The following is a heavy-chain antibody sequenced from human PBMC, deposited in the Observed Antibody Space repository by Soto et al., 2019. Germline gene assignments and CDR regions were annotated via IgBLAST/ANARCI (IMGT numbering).Heavy chain of an antibody. CDR2: IYPGDSDT. D-gene: IGHD6-13*01. V-gene: IGHV5-51*01. Sequence: GESLKISCKGSGYSFTSYWIGWVRQMPGKGLEWMGIIYPGDSDTRYSPSFQGQVTISADKSISTAYLQWSSLKASDTAMYYCARHRSAAEAAYYYYMDVWGKGTTVTVSS. CDR3: ARHRSAAEAAYYYYMDV. CDR1: GYSFTSYW. J-gene: IGHJ6*03.